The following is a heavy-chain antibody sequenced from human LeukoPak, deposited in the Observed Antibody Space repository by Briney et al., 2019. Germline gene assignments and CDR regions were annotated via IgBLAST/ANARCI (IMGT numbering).Heavy chain of an antibody. V-gene: IGHV1-69*04. CDR3: AFHPPYYYDSSGYGSY. Sequence: GASVKVSCKASGGTFSSYAISWVRQAPGQGLEWMGRIIPILGIANYAQKFQGRVTITVDKSTSTAYMELSSLRSEDTAVYYCAFHPPYYYDSSGYGSYWGQGTLVTVSS. CDR1: GGTFSSYA. D-gene: IGHD3-22*01. CDR2: IIPILGIA. J-gene: IGHJ4*02.